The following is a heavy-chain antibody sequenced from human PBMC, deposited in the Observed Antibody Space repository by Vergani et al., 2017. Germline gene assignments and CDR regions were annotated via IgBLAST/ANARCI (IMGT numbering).Heavy chain of an antibody. CDR2: ISFDGSNK. CDR1: GFTFSSYG. CDR3: AKANPRNSGYDYLYYYHAMDV. J-gene: IGHJ6*02. D-gene: IGHD5-12*01. V-gene: IGHV3-30*18. Sequence: QVQLVESGGGVVQPGRSLRLSCAASGFTFSSYGMHWVRQAPGKGLEWVPVISFDGSNKYYADSVKGRFTISRDNSKNTLYLQMNSLRAEDTAVYYCAKANPRNSGYDYLYYYHAMDVWGQGTTVTVSS.